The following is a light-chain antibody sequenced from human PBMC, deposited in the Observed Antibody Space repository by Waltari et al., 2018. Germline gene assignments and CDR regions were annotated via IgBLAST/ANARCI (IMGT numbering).Light chain of an antibody. Sequence: QSALTQPPSVSGSPGQSTTISCTGTSSDAVRHNHVSWYQQHPGKAPKLMIYDVSNRPSGVSNRFSGSKSGNTASLTISGLQAEDEADYYCSSYTSSSTPVVFGGGTKLTVL. CDR3: SSYTSSSTPVV. V-gene: IGLV2-14*03. CDR1: SSDAVRHNH. CDR2: DVS. J-gene: IGLJ2*01.